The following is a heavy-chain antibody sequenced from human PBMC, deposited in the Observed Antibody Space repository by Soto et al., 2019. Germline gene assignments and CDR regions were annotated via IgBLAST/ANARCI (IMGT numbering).Heavy chain of an antibody. CDR2: IYYIGIT. J-gene: IGHJ5*02. CDR1: DGSSSSYY. CDR3: ARRDNWFDP. Sequence: SESLSLTGTVSDGSSSSYYWSWIRQPPGKGLEWIGYIYYIGITNYNPCLKSRVTISVDTSKNQFSLKLSSVTAAATAVYYCARRDNWFDPWGQGTLVTVSS. V-gene: IGHV4-59*01.